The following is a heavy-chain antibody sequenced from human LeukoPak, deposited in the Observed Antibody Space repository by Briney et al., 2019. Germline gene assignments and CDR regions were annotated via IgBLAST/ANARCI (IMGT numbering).Heavy chain of an antibody. J-gene: IGHJ5*02. V-gene: IGHV1-3*01. D-gene: IGHD3-3*01. CDR2: INAGNGNT. CDR1: GYTFTSYA. CDR3: ARDRSYDFWSGYEPRGFDP. Sequence: ASVKVSCKASGYTFTSYAMHWVRQAPGQRLEWVGWINAGNGNTKYSQKFQGRVTITRDTSASTAYMELSSLRSEDTAVYYCARDRSYDFWSGYEPRGFDPWGQGTLVTVSS.